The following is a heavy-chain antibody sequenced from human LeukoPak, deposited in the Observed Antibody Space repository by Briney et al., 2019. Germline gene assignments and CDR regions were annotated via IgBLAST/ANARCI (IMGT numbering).Heavy chain of an antibody. V-gene: IGHV3-33*03. J-gene: IGHJ6*02. CDR3: ARFGLRYYYAMDV. CDR1: GFTFSSYD. Sequence: GGSLRLSCAASGFTFSSYDMHWVRQAPGKGLEWVTIIWNDGSNKYYVDSVKGRFTISRDNSKNTLYLQMNSLRAEDTAVYYCARFGLRYYYAMDVWGQGTTVTVSS. D-gene: IGHD3-16*01. CDR2: IWNDGSNK.